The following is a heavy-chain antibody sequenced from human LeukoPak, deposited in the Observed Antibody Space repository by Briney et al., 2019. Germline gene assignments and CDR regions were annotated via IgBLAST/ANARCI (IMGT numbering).Heavy chain of an antibody. V-gene: IGHV1-8*02. CDR2: MNPNSGNT. D-gene: IGHD3-3*01. CDR3: ATAAYYDFWSGYRDY. Sequence: ASVKVSCKASGGTFSSYAISWVRQAPGQGLEWMGWMNPNSGNTGYAQKFQGRVTMTRNTSISTAYMELSSLRSEDTAVYYCATAAYYDFWSGYRDYWGQGTLVTVSS. CDR1: GGTFSSYA. J-gene: IGHJ4*02.